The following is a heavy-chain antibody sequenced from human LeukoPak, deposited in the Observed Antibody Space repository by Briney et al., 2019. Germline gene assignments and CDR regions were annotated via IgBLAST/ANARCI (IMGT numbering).Heavy chain of an antibody. J-gene: IGHJ4*02. CDR3: ARDVATIPDY. CDR2: ISAYNGNT. V-gene: IGHV1-18*01. D-gene: IGHD5-12*01. Sequence: ASVKVSCKVSGYTLTELSMHWVRQAPGQGLEWMGWISAYNGNTNYAQKLQGRVTMTTDTSTSTAYMELRSLRSDDTAVYYCARDVATIPDYWGQGTLVTVSS. CDR1: GYTLTELS.